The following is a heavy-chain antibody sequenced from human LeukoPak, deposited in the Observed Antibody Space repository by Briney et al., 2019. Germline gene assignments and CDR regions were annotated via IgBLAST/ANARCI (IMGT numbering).Heavy chain of an antibody. CDR1: GFTFSNYG. D-gene: IGHD1-26*01. J-gene: IGHJ3*02. CDR2: IRYGGSNK. V-gene: IGHV3-30*02. Sequence: GGSLRLSCAASGFTFSNYGMHWVRQAPGKGLEWVASIRYGGSNKYYADSVKGRFTISRDNSKNTLYLQMNSLRAEDTALYYCARGQWELLSAFDIWGQGTMVTVSS. CDR3: ARGQWELLSAFDI.